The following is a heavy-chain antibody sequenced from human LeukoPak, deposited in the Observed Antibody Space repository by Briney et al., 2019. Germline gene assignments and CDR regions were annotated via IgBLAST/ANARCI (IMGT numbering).Heavy chain of an antibody. J-gene: IGHJ4*02. Sequence: GGSLRLSCAASTFTFSSYAMSWVRQAPGKGLEWVSGISSGGLTTYYADSVKGRFTISRDNVKNTLYLQMNSLRPEDTAVYYCAKEPPNGYCTTTSCYFDYWGQGTQVTVSS. CDR2: ISSGGLTT. V-gene: IGHV3-23*01. CDR1: TFTFSSYA. D-gene: IGHD2-2*03. CDR3: AKEPPNGYCTTTSCYFDY.